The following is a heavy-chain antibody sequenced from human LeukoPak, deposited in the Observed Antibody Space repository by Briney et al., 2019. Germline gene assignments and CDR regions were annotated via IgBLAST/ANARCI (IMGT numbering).Heavy chain of an antibody. V-gene: IGHV3-23*01. Sequence: TGGSLRLSCTASGFTFINYAVSWVRQAPGKGLEWVSAISGSGGTTYYADSVKGRFTISRNNSKNTLYLQMNSLRAEDTAVYYCAKNPSLGTYYRFDSWGQGTLVTVSS. CDR3: AKNPSLGTYYRFDS. CDR2: ISGSGGTT. J-gene: IGHJ5*01. D-gene: IGHD3-10*01. CDR1: GFTFINYA.